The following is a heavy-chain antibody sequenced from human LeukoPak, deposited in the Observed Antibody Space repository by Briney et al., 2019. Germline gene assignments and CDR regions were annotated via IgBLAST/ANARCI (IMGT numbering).Heavy chain of an antibody. V-gene: IGHV4-39*01. J-gene: IGHJ4*02. CDR3: ASRGIVGAKFFDY. Sequence: SETLSLTCTVAGGSISSSSYYWGWLRQPPGKGLEWIGSIYYSGSTYYNPSLKSRVTISVDTSKNQFSLKLSSVTAADTAVYYCASRGIVGAKFFDYWGQGALVTVSS. D-gene: IGHD1-26*01. CDR2: IYYSGST. CDR1: GGSISSSSYY.